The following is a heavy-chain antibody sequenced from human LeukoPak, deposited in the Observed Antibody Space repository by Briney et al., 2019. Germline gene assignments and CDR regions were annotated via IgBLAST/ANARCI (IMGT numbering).Heavy chain of an antibody. V-gene: IGHV3-48*04. CDR2: ISSSSSTI. J-gene: IGHJ4*02. D-gene: IGHD2-15*01. CDR1: GFTFSSYS. Sequence: GGSLRLSCAASGFTFSSYSMNWVRQAPGKGLEWVSYISSSSSTIYYADSVKGRFTISRDNAKNSLSLQVNSLRAEGTAVYYCARVRCSRGTCYLDYWGQGTLVTVSS. CDR3: ARVRCSRGTCYLDY.